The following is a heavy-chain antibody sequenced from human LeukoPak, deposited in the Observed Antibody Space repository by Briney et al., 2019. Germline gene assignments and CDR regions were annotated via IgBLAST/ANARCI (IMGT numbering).Heavy chain of an antibody. D-gene: IGHD3-22*01. CDR2: IYYSGST. CDR1: GGSISSSSYY. Sequence: SETLSLTCTVSGGSISSSSYYWGWIRQPPGKGLEWIGSIYYSGSTYYNPSLKSRVTISVDTSKNQFSLKLSSVTAADTAVYYCARVSYYDSSRRFDPWGQGTLVTVSS. V-gene: IGHV4-39*07. J-gene: IGHJ5*02. CDR3: ARVSYYDSSRRFDP.